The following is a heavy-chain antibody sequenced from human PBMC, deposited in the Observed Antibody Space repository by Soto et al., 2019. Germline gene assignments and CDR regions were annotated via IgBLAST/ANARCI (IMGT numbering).Heavy chain of an antibody. CDR3: ARGVLLWFGDASIPAASYYFDY. CDR2: IYYSGST. J-gene: IGHJ4*02. V-gene: IGHV4-39*01. Sequence: PSETLSLTCTVSGGSITSSSYYWGWIRQPPGKGLEWIGSIYYSGSTYYNPSLKSRVTISVDTSKNQFSLRLNSVTAADTAVYYCARGVLLWFGDASIPAASYYFDYWGQGTLVTVSS. CDR1: GGSITSSSYY. D-gene: IGHD3-10*01.